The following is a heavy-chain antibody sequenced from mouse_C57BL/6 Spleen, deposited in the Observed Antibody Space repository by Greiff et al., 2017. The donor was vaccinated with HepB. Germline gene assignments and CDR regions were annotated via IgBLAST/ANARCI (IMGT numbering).Heavy chain of an antibody. CDR2: IYPRSGNT. Sequence: VQLQQSGAELARPGASVKLSCKASGYTFTSYGISWVKQRTGQGLEWIGEIYPRSGNTYYNEKFKGKATLTADKSSSTAYMELRSLTSEDSAVYFCARPSFSQEFAYWAKGLWSLSLQ. D-gene: IGHD6-1*01. CDR3: ARPSFSQEFAY. J-gene: IGHJ3*01. CDR1: GYTFTSYG. V-gene: IGHV1-81*01.